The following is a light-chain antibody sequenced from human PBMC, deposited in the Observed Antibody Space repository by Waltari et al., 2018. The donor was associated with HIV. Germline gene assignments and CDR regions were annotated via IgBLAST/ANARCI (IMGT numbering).Light chain of an antibody. J-gene: IGKJ2*01. CDR1: QGISDY. V-gene: IGKV3D-11*01. CDR2: DTS. CDR3: QKRQNQYT. Sequence: IVLVHSPSTLSFSPGEQATLFCRASQGISDYLAWYQQKAGQPPRLLIFDTSNRATGVPARLSDSGSGTDFTLTISSLEPGDSAVYYCQKRQNQYTFGQGTTLEIK.